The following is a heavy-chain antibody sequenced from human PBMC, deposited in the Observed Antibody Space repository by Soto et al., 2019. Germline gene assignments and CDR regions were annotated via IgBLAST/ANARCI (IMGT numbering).Heavy chain of an antibody. Sequence: QVQLEQSWAEVKQPGSSVRVSCKTSGGTFSTYAINWVRQAPGQGLEWMGAIIPLFGTADYSQKFQGRVTSTADESTSTAYMALSSLRSDDTAVYFCASPKGTYSSGYYYFDFWGQGTLVTVAS. V-gene: IGHV1-69*01. CDR3: ASPKGTYSSGYYYFDF. CDR1: GGTFSTYA. D-gene: IGHD6-19*01. CDR2: IIPLFGTA. J-gene: IGHJ4*02.